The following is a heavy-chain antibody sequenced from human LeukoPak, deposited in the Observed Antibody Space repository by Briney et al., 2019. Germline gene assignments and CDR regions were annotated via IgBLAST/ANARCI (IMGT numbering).Heavy chain of an antibody. CDR1: GFTFSSYA. Sequence: GGSLRLSCAASGFTFSSYAMSWVRQAPGKGLEWVSYISSSGSTIYYADSVKGRFTISRDNAKNSLYLQMNSLRAEDTAVYYCARDYPVGATVYWGQGTLATVSS. CDR3: ARDYPVGATVY. CDR2: ISSSGSTI. J-gene: IGHJ4*02. D-gene: IGHD1-26*01. V-gene: IGHV3-48*04.